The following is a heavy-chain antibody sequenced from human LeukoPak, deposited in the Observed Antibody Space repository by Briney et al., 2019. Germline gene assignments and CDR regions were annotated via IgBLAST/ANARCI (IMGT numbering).Heavy chain of an antibody. CDR2: IYYSGST. CDR1: GGSITSGGFY. J-gene: IGHJ4*02. CDR3: ARDQRYCSGGNCYFFDY. D-gene: IGHD2-15*01. Sequence: SETLSLTCTVSGGSITSGGFYWSWIRQLPGKGLEWIGYIYYSGSTYYSPSLKSRVTISVDTSKNQFSLKLSSVTAADTAVYYCARDQRYCSGGNCYFFDYWGQGTLVTVSS. V-gene: IGHV4-31*03.